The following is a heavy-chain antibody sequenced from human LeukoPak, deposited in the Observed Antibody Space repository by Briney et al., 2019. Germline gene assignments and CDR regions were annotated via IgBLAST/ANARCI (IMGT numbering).Heavy chain of an antibody. D-gene: IGHD3-22*01. CDR2: ISGSGGST. V-gene: IGHV3-23*01. CDR1: GFTFSSYE. Sequence: GGSLRLSCAASGFTFSSYEMNWVRQAPGKGLEWVSTISGSGGSTYYADSVKGRFTISRDNSKNTLYLQMNSLRAEDTAVYYCAKAGTRCYYDSSGYPYYFDYWGQGTLVTVSS. CDR3: AKAGTRCYYDSSGYPYYFDY. J-gene: IGHJ4*02.